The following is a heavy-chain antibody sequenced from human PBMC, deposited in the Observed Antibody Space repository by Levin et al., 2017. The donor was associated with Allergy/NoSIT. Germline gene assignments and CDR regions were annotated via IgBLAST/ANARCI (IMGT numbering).Heavy chain of an antibody. Sequence: PSETLSLTCTVSGGSISSYYWNWIRQPPGKGLEWIGYIYYTGSTNYNPSLKSRVNILLDTSKNQFSLKLSSVTAADTAVYYCARTPYCSGGSCYPRNWYFDPWGRGTLVTVSS. J-gene: IGHJ2*01. D-gene: IGHD2-15*01. CDR1: GGSISSYY. CDR2: IYYTGST. CDR3: ARTPYCSGGSCYPRNWYFDP. V-gene: IGHV4-59*01.